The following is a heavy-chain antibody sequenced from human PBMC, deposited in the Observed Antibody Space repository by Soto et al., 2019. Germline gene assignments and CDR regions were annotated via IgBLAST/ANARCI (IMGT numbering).Heavy chain of an antibody. CDR2: ISYDGSNK. CDR1: VFTFISYG. V-gene: IGHV3-30*03. CDR3: PLWARGMDV. J-gene: IGHJ6*02. D-gene: IGHD3-10*01. Sequence: GWSLRLACASSVFTFISYGMQWVRQAPGKGLERVAVISYDGSNKYYADSVKGRFTISRDNSKNTLYLQMNSLRAEDTAVYYCPLWARGMDVWGQGTTVTVSS.